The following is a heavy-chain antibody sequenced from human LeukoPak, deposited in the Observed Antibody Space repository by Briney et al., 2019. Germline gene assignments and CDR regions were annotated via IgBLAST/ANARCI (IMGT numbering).Heavy chain of an antibody. CDR1: GFTFSSYG. V-gene: IGHV3-30*18. Sequence: GGSLRLSCAASGFTFSSYGMHWVRQAPGKGLEWVAVISYDGSNKYYGDSVKGRFTISRDNSKNTLYLQMNSLRAEDTAVYYCAKDGSDDYGDDRRFDYWGQGTLVTVSS. CDR2: ISYDGSNK. CDR3: AKDGSDDYGDDRRFDY. D-gene: IGHD4-17*01. J-gene: IGHJ4*02.